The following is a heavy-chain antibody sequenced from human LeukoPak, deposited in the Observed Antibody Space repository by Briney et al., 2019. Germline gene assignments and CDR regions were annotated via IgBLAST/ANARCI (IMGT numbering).Heavy chain of an antibody. Sequence: PSETLSLTCTVSGGSISSSYWSLIRQPPGKGLEWIGYIYYSGSTNYNPSLKSRVTISVDTSKNQFSLKLSSVTAADTAVYYCARHRGPDAFDIWGQGTMVTVSS. CDR2: IYYSGST. V-gene: IGHV4-59*08. J-gene: IGHJ3*02. CDR3: ARHRGPDAFDI. CDR1: GGSISSSY.